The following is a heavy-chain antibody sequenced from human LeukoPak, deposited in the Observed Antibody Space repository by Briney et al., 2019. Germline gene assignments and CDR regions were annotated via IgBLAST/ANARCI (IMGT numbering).Heavy chain of an antibody. CDR2: ISAYNGNT. Sequence: ASVKVSCKTYGYTFITYGISWVRQAPGQGLEWMGWISAYNGNTNYAQKLQGRVTMTTDTSTSTAYMELRSLRSDDTAVYYCARDLRLGYCTNGVCYTWDYWGQGTLVTVSS. CDR3: ARDLRLGYCTNGVCYTWDY. CDR1: GYTFITYG. D-gene: IGHD2-8*01. J-gene: IGHJ4*02. V-gene: IGHV1-18*01.